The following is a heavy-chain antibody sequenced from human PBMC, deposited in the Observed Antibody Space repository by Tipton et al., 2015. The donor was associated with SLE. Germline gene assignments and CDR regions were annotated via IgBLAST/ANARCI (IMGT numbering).Heavy chain of an antibody. CDR1: GGSISSSSYY. CDR3: ARGSRVRAAWYFDL. D-gene: IGHD6-13*01. CDR2: INHSGST. J-gene: IGHJ2*01. Sequence: TLSLTCTVSGGSISSSSYYWTWIRQPPGKGLEWIGEINHSGSTNYNPSLKSRVTISIDTSKNQFSLKLNSVTAADTAVYYCARGSRVRAAWYFDLWGRGTLVTVSS. V-gene: IGHV4-39*07.